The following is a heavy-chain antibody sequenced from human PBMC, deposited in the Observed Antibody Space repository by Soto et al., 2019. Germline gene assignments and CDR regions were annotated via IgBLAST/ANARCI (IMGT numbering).Heavy chain of an antibody. D-gene: IGHD1-26*01. CDR2: MWYDGSNK. Sequence: PGGSLRLSCAASGFTFSSYGMHWVRQAPGKGLEWVAVMWYDGSNKYYADSVKGRFTISRDNSKNTLYLQMNSLRAEDTAVYYCARDKWELPRYLFDYWGQGTLVTVSS. CDR3: ARDKWELPRYLFDY. CDR1: GFTFSSYG. V-gene: IGHV3-33*01. J-gene: IGHJ4*02.